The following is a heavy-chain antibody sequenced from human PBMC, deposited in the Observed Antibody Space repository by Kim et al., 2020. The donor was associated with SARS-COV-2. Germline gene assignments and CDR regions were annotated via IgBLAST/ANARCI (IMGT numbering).Heavy chain of an antibody. Sequence: SETLSLTCAVYGGSFSGYYWSWIRQPPGKGLEWIGEINHSGNTNYNPSLKSRVTISVDTSKNQFSLKLSSVTAADTAVYYCARGARVAGRYYYYMDVWGKGTTVTVSS. CDR2: INHSGNT. CDR3: ARGARVAGRYYYYMDV. CDR1: GGSFSGYY. J-gene: IGHJ6*03. V-gene: IGHV4-34*01. D-gene: IGHD6-19*01.